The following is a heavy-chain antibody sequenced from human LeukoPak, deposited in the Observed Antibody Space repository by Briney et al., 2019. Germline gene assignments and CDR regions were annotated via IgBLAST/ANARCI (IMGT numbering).Heavy chain of an antibody. D-gene: IGHD3-10*01. CDR1: GFTFSSYA. V-gene: IGHV3-30-3*01. J-gene: IGHJ4*02. CDR3: AREALTSLLWFGELSYFDY. CDR2: ISYDGSNK. Sequence: GRSLRLSCAASGFTFSSYAMHWVRQAPGKGLEWVAVISYDGSNKYYADSVKGRFTISRDNSKNTLYLQMNSLRAEDTAVYYCAREALTSLLWFGELSYFDYWGQGTLVTVSS.